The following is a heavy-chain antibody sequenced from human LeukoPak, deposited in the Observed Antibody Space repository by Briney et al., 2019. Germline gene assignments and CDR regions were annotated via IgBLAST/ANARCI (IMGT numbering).Heavy chain of an antibody. J-gene: IGHJ3*02. V-gene: IGHV5-51*01. D-gene: IGHD2-21*01. CDR2: IYPGDSDT. Sequence: NLGESLQISCKGSGSSFTSYWIGWVRQVPGKGLEWMGIIYPGDSDTRYSPSFQGQVTTSVDKSISTAYLQWSSLKASDTAIYYCARLDRADCGGSRCSRGSGAFDIWGQGTMVTVSS. CDR3: ARLDRADCGGSRCSRGSGAFDI. CDR1: GSSFTSYW.